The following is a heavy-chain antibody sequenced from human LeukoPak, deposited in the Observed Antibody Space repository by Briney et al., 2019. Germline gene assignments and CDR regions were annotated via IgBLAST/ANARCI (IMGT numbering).Heavy chain of an antibody. D-gene: IGHD2-15*01. CDR3: ARIYCSGGSCYSHPYYYYGMGV. V-gene: IGHV1-69*04. J-gene: IGHJ6*02. Sequence: SVKVSCKASGGTFSSYAISWVRQAPGQGLEWMGRIIPILGIANYAQKFQGRVTITADKSTSTAYMELSSLRSEDTAVYYCARIYCSGGSCYSHPYYYYGMGVWGQGTTVTVSS. CDR2: IIPILGIA. CDR1: GGTFSSYA.